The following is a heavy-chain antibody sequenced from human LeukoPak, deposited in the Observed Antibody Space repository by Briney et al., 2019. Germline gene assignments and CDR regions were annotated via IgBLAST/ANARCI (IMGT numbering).Heavy chain of an antibody. D-gene: IGHD6-19*01. Sequence: SERLSLTCTVSGYSISSGYFWDWIRQPPGKGLEWIGIIHSGESPYYSPSLESRITISIDTSMNQFSLKLNSVTAADTAVYYCARGGGVRFGSGWRPGAWFDPWGQGTLVIVSS. CDR2: IHSGESP. CDR3: ARGGGVRFGSGWRPGAWFDP. CDR1: GYSISSGYF. V-gene: IGHV4-38-2*02. J-gene: IGHJ5*02.